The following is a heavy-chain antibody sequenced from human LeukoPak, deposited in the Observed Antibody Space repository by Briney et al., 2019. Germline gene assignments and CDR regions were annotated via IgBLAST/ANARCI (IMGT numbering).Heavy chain of an antibody. Sequence: ASVKVSCKTSGYTFSTYNINWLRQGAGQGLEWMGWMNPNSANTGFAQKFQGRAAITRDTSTATAYLELSSLTSEDTAVYYCARAIRYQLLSDYWGQGTLVTVSS. V-gene: IGHV1-8*03. CDR2: MNPNSANT. D-gene: IGHD2-2*01. CDR1: GYTFSTYN. CDR3: ARAIRYQLLSDY. J-gene: IGHJ4*02.